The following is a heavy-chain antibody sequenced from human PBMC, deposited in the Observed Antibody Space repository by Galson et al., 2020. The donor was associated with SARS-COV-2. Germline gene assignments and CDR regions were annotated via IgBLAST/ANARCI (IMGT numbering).Heavy chain of an antibody. V-gene: IGHV3-33*06. CDR1: GFTFSSYG. CDR2: IWYDGSKK. J-gene: IGHJ4*02. D-gene: IGHD6-19*01. Sequence: GESLKISCVTSGFTFSSYGMGWVRQAPGKGLEWVAKIWYDGSKKLHADSVKGRFTVSRDDSTKTVYLQMDSLRAVDTAVYYCVKDFGGSGYNSAWPDWGQGTPVTVS. CDR3: VKDFGGSGYNSAWPD.